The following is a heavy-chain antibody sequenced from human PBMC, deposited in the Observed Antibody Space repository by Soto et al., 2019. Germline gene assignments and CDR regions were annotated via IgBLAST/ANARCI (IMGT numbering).Heavy chain of an antibody. V-gene: IGHV3-23*05. D-gene: IGHD3-16*01. CDR2: IKTSGST. Sequence: EVSLLESGGDLVQPGGSLRLSCAASGFTFSSFAMSWVRQAPGKGLEWVSAIKTSGSTYYGDSVKGRFIVSRDNSKNTLYLQMNSLTTEDSAVYHCTKVVSSDIAFRAFDIWGRGTVVTVSS. J-gene: IGHJ3*02. CDR3: TKVVSSDIAFRAFDI. CDR1: GFTFSSFA.